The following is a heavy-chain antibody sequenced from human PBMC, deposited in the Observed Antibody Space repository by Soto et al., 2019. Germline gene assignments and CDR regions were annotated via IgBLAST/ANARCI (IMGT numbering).Heavy chain of an antibody. Sequence: SGPTLVNPTQTLTLTCTFSGFSLSTSGVGVGWIRQPPGKALEWLALIYWNDDKRYSPSLKSRLTITKDTSKNQVVLTMTNMDPVDTATYYCAHRQVLVAIFRGYGGADAFDIWGQGTMVTVSS. V-gene: IGHV2-5*01. CDR2: IYWNDDK. CDR1: GFSLSTSGVG. CDR3: AHRQVLVAIFRGYGGADAFDI. D-gene: IGHD5-12*01. J-gene: IGHJ3*02.